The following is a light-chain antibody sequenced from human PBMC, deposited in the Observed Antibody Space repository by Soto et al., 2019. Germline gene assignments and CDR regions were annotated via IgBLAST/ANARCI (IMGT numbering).Light chain of an antibody. Sequence: EIVLTQSPGTLSVSPGERATLSCRASETISSNHLAWYQQKPGQAPSLLIYGTSSRATGIPDRFSGSWSGTDFTLTISRLEPEDSAIYYGQQYVSWTFSQRTRV. V-gene: IGKV3-20*01. CDR2: GTS. CDR3: QQYVSWT. J-gene: IGKJ1*01. CDR1: ETISSNH.